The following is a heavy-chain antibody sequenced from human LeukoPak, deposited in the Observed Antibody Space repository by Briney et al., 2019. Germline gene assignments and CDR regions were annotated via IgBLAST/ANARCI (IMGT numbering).Heavy chain of an antibody. CDR2: IYHSGST. J-gene: IGHJ3*02. D-gene: IGHD6-13*01. CDR1: GGSISSSNW. CDR3: ARDGGPGIAAAGGAFDI. V-gene: IGHV4-4*02. Sequence: PSETLSLTCAVSGGSISSSNWWSWVRQPPGKGLEWIGEIYHSGSTNYNPSLKSRVTISVDKSKNQFPPKLSSVTAADTAVYYCARDGGPGIAAAGGAFDIWGQGTMVTVSS.